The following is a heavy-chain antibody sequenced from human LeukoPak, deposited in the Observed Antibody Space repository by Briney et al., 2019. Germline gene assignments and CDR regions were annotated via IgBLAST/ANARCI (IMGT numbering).Heavy chain of an antibody. D-gene: IGHD3-22*01. CDR2: INPSGGST. CDR3: ASHTDSSGYYYGVAFDI. J-gene: IGHJ3*02. CDR1: GGIFSNYA. Sequence: ASVKVSCKASGGIFSNYAISWVRQAPGQGLEWMGIINPSGGSTSYAQKFQGRVTMTRDTSTSTVYMELSSLRSEDTAVYYCASHTDSSGYYYGVAFDIWGQGTMVTVSS. V-gene: IGHV1-46*01.